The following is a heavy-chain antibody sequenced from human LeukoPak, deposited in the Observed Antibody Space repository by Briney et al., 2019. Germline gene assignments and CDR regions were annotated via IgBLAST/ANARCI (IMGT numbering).Heavy chain of an antibody. CDR2: IYYTGST. CDR3: ARSGTVTTFYYNYYMDV. J-gene: IGHJ6*03. V-gene: IGHV4-59*01. Sequence: SETLSLTCSVSGGSINTNYWNWIRQPPGEGLQWIGYIYYTGSTNYNPSLTSRLTISVDMSKNQVFLKLTSATAADTAVYYCARSGTVTTFYYNYYMDVWGKGTTVTVSS. D-gene: IGHD4-17*01. CDR1: GGSINTNY.